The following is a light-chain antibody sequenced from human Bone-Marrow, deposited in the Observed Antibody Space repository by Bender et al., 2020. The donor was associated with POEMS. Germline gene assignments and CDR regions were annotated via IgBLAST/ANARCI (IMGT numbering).Light chain of an antibody. CDR1: KIGSKS. Sequence: SYELTQPPSVSVAPGQTAKIACGGEKIGSKSVHWYQQKPGQAPVLVIYEDNKRHSGIPERFSGSSSGTMATLTISGAQVEDEADYYCYSTDSSGYNRVFGGGTKLTVL. CDR2: EDN. J-gene: IGLJ3*02. V-gene: IGLV3-10*01. CDR3: YSTDSSGYNRV.